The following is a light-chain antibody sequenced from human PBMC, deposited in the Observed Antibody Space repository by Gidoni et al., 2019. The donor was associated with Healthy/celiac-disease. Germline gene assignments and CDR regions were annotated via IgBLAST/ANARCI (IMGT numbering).Light chain of an antibody. V-gene: IGKV3-20*01. Sequence: EIVLTQSTGTLSLSPGERATLSCRASQSVSSSYLAWHQQKPGQAPRLLNYGASSRATGIPDRFSGSGSGTDFTLTSSRLEPEDVAVYYCQQYGSSPGTFGQGTKVEIK. CDR2: GAS. CDR1: QSVSSSY. J-gene: IGKJ1*01. CDR3: QQYGSSPGT.